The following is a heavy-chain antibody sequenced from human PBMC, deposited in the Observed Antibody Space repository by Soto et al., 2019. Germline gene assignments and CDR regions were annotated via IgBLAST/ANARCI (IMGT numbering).Heavy chain of an antibody. Sequence: GPTLVNPTQTLTLTCTFSGFSLTTSGVGVGWIRQPPGKALEWLALIYWDDDKRYSPSLKSRLTITKDTSKNQVVLTMTNMDPADTATYFCAHRTTPVVTYLPGYWGQGTLVTVSS. CDR2: IYWDDDK. CDR1: GFSLTTSGVG. V-gene: IGHV2-5*02. D-gene: IGHD2-21*02. J-gene: IGHJ4*02. CDR3: AHRTTPVVTYLPGY.